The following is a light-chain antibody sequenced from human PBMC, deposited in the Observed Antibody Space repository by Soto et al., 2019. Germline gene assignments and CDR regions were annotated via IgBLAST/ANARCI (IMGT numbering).Light chain of an antibody. CDR2: EVS. Sequence: QSVLTQPASVSGSPGQSITISCTGTSSDVGGYNFVSWYQQHPGKAPKLMIYEVSNRPSGVSNRFFASKSGNTASLTISGLQAEDEADYYCSSYTSSSYVVFGGGTKLTVL. J-gene: IGLJ2*01. V-gene: IGLV2-14*01. CDR1: SSDVGGYNF. CDR3: SSYTSSSYVV.